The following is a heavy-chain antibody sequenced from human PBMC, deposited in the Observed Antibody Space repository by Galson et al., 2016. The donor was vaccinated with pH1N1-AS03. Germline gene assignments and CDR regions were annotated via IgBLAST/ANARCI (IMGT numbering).Heavy chain of an antibody. Sequence: SLRLSCAASGFTFSGYSMNWFRQAPGKGLEWVSSISRSSTYIYYADSVKGRFTISRDNAKNSLFLQMHSLRAEDTAVYYCARVPYSYGMDVWGQGTTVTVSS. J-gene: IGHJ6*02. CDR3: ARVPYSYGMDV. CDR2: ISRSSTYI. CDR1: GFTFSGYS. V-gene: IGHV3-21*01.